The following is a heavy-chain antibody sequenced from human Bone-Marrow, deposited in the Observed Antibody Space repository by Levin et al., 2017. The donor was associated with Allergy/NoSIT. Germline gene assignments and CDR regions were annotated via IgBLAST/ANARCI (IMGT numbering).Heavy chain of an antibody. V-gene: IGHV3-49*04. D-gene: IGHD3-16*01. CDR1: GFIFGDYA. CDR3: TRNDLGGFDP. J-gene: IGHJ5*02. CDR2: IRSNNYGGKA. Sequence: GGSLRLSCATSGFIFGDYAVSWVRQAPGKGLEWVGFIRSNNYGGKAEYGPSVSGRFTIARDDLSSIAYLHMNSLKTEDTAVYYCTRNDLGGFDPWGQGTLVNVSS.